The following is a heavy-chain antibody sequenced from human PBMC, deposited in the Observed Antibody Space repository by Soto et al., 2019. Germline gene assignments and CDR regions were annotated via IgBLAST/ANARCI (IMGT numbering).Heavy chain of an antibody. Sequence: SETLSLTCTVSGGSISIGGYYWRWIRQHPGKGLEWIGYIYYSGSTYYNPSLKSRVTISVDTSKNQFSLKLSSVTAADTAVYYCARGLHNWNYDWGDYYGMDVWGQGTTVTVSS. V-gene: IGHV4-31*03. CDR3: ARGLHNWNYDWGDYYGMDV. CDR1: GGSISIGGYY. D-gene: IGHD1-7*01. J-gene: IGHJ6*02. CDR2: IYYSGST.